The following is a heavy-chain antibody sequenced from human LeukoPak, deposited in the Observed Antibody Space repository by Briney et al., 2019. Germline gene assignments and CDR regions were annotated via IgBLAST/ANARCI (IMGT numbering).Heavy chain of an antibody. D-gene: IGHD3-10*01. CDR3: ARRRASGFGELFDY. Sequence: WETLSLTCTVSGGSISSYYWTWIRQPPGKGLEWIGYIYNSGSTNYNPSLKSRVTISVDTSKNQFSLKLSSVTAADTAVYYCARRRASGFGELFDYWGQGTLVTVSS. J-gene: IGHJ4*02. CDR2: IYNSGST. V-gene: IGHV4-59*08. CDR1: GGSISSYY.